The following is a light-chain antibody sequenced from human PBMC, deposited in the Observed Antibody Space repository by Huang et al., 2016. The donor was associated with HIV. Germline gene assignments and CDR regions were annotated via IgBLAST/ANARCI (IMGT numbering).Light chain of an antibody. Sequence: EIVMTQSPGTLSVSPGERAVLSCRASQSISSNLAWYQQKPGQAPRLLIYGASARATGIPARFRGSGSGTKFTLTISSLESEDVAVYYCQQYNNWPPWTVGQGT. CDR1: QSISSN. V-gene: IGKV3-15*01. CDR3: QQYNNWPPWT. CDR2: GAS. J-gene: IGKJ1*01.